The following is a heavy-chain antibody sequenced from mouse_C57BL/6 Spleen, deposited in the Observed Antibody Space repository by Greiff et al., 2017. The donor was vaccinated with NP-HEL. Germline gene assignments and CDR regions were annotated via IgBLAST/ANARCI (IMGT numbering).Heavy chain of an antibody. J-gene: IGHJ3*01. CDR1: GFSLTSYG. Sequence: QVQLKESGPGLVAPSQSLSITCTVSGFSLTSYGVDWVRQSPGKGLEWLGVIWGVGSTNYNSALKSRLSISKDNSKSQVFLKMNSLQTDDTAMYYCASGSGYPFAYWGQGTLVTVSA. CDR3: ASGSGYPFAY. D-gene: IGHD3-2*02. CDR2: IWGVGST. V-gene: IGHV2-6*01.